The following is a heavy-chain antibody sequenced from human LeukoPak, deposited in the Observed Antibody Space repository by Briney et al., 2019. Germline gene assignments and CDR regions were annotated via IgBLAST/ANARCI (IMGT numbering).Heavy chain of an antibody. V-gene: IGHV3-23*01. CDR1: GFTLSSYE. Sequence: PGGSLRLSCTVSGFTLSSYEMSWIRQAPGKGLEWVSSVDYSADSTHYADSVMGRFTISRDNSKNTLYLQLNSLSADDTAVYYCARSGSITMIVGRGLSFYMDVWGKGTTVTVSS. CDR2: VDYSADST. CDR3: ARSGSITMIVGRGLSFYMDV. J-gene: IGHJ6*03. D-gene: IGHD3-22*01.